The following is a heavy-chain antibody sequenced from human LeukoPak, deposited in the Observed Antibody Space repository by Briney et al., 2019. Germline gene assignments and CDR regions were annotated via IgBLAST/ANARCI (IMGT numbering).Heavy chain of an antibody. D-gene: IGHD1-26*01. CDR3: AALVGATVSN. CDR1: GGSISSYY. J-gene: IGHJ4*02. CDR2: IYYSGST. V-gene: IGHV4-59*01. Sequence: PSETLSLTCTVSGGSISSYYWSWIRQPPGKGLEWIGYIYYSGSTNYNPSLKSRVTISVDTSKNQFSLKLSSVTAADTAVYYCAALVGATVSNWGQGTLVTVSS.